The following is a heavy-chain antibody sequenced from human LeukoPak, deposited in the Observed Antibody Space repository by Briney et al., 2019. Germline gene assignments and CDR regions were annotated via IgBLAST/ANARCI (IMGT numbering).Heavy chain of an antibody. CDR1: GSTVSSNY. D-gene: IGHD3-10*01. V-gene: IGHV3-53*01. J-gene: IGHJ4*02. CDR2: IYSGGST. Sequence: GGSLRLSCAASGSTVSSNYMSWVRQAPGKGLEWVSVIYSGGSTYYADSVKGRFTISRDNSKNTLYLQMNSLGAEDTGVYYCARDGEHVLAHDYWGQGTLVTVSS. CDR3: ARDGEHVLAHDY.